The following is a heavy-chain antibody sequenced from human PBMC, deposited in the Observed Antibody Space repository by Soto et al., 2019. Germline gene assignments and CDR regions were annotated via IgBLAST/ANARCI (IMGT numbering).Heavy chain of an antibody. CDR2: IIPIFGTA. CDR3: SRDGGRHSGGIDY. J-gene: IGHJ4*02. CDR1: GGTFSSYS. V-gene: IGHV1-69*01. Sequence: QVQLVQSGTEVKKPGASVKVSCKASGGTFSSYSINWVRQAPGQGLEWMGEIIPIFGTANYAQKFQGRVTITADESTSTAYMELSSLRSEDTAVYYCSRDGGRHSGGIDYWGQGTLVTVSS. D-gene: IGHD1-26*01.